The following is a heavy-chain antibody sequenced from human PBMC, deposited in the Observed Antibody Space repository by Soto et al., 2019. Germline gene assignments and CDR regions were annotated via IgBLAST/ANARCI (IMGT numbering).Heavy chain of an antibody. CDR1: GGTFSSYA. CDR3: ARTDYGGPSPPGYYYGMDV. CDR2: IIPIFGTA. J-gene: IGHJ6*02. V-gene: IGHV1-69*13. D-gene: IGHD4-17*01. Sequence: GASVKVSCKASGGTFSSYAISWVRQAPGQGLEWMGGIIPIFGTANYAQKFQGRVTITADESTSTAYMELSSLRSEDTAVYYCARTDYGGPSPPGYYYGMDVWGQGTTVTVSS.